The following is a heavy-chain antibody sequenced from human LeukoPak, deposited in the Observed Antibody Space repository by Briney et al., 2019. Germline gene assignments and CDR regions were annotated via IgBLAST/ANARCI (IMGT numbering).Heavy chain of an antibody. Sequence: PSETLSLTCAVYGGSFSGYYWSWIRQPPGKGLEWIGEINHSGSTNYNPSLKSRVTISVDTSKNQFSLKLSSVTAADTAVYYCARAGDGGPIDYWGQGTLVIVSS. CDR1: GGSFSGYY. V-gene: IGHV4-34*01. J-gene: IGHJ4*02. CDR2: INHSGST. CDR3: ARAGDGGPIDY. D-gene: IGHD3-16*01.